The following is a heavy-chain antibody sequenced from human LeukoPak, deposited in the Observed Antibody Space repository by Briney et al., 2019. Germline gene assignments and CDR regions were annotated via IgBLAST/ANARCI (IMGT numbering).Heavy chain of an antibody. CDR3: ARDGVPYVDITADFDY. Sequence: PGRSLRLSCAASGFTFSSYAMHCVRHAPGKGLEWVAVISYDGSNKYYADSVKGRFTISRDNSKNTLYVQMNSLRAEDTAVYYCARDGVPYVDITADFDYWGQGTLVTVSS. CDR1: GFTFSSYA. V-gene: IGHV3-30-3*01. CDR2: ISYDGSNK. J-gene: IGHJ4*02. D-gene: IGHD5-12*01.